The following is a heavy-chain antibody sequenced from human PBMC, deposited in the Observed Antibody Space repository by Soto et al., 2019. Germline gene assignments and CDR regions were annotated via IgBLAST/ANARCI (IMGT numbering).Heavy chain of an antibody. CDR1: GHTLNFYT. CDR3: ATSFGSGSRAFDY. CDR2: FNPILSFS. Sequence: QVQLVQSGAEVKKPGSSVKVSCKASGHTLNFYTINWVRQAPGLGLEWMGRFNPILSFSNSALKFQGRVTLTADKSTSTAYMVLSSLRSEDTAIYYCATSFGSGSRAFDYWGQGALVTVSS. V-gene: IGHV1-69*02. D-gene: IGHD3-10*01. J-gene: IGHJ4*02.